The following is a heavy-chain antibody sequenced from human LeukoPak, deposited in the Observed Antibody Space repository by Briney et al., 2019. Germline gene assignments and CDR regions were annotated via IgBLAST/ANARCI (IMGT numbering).Heavy chain of an antibody. CDR1: GGSISSYY. D-gene: IGHD3-22*01. J-gene: IGHJ4*02. V-gene: IGHV4-59*01. Sequence: SETLSLTCTVSGGSISSYYWSWIRQPPGKGLEWIGYIYYGGSTNYNPSLKSRVTISVDTSKNQFSLKLSSVTAADTAVYYCARGGNYYDSSGYSLGYWGQGTLVTVSS. CDR3: ARGGNYYDSSGYSLGY. CDR2: IYYGGST.